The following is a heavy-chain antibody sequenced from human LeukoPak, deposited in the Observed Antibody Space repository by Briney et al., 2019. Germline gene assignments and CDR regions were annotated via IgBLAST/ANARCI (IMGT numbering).Heavy chain of an antibody. D-gene: IGHD3-22*01. V-gene: IGHV3-53*01. CDR2: IYSGGST. CDR1: GFTVSSNY. J-gene: IGHJ4*02. CDR3: AKDLKGSGYYDGGFDY. Sequence: GGSLRLSCAASGFTVSSNYMSWVRQAPGKGLEWVSVIYSGGSTYYADSVKGRFTISRDNSKNTLYLQMNSLRAEDTAVYYCAKDLKGSGYYDGGFDYWGQGTLVTVSS.